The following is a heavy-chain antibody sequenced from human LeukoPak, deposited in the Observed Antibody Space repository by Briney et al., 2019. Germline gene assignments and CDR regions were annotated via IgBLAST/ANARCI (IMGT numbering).Heavy chain of an antibody. V-gene: IGHV4-39*01. J-gene: IGHJ3*02. Sequence: SETLSLTCTVSGGSISSSSYYWGWIRQPPGKGLEWIGSIYYSGSTYYNPSLKSRVTISVDTSKNQFSLKLSSVTAADTAVYYCARSSGYLGDAFDIWGQGTMVTVSS. CDR3: ARSSGYLGDAFDI. D-gene: IGHD3-22*01. CDR2: IYYSGST. CDR1: GGSISSSSYY.